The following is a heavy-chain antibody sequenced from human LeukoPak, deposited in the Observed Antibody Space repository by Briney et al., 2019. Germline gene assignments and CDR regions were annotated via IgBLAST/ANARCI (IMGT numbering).Heavy chain of an antibody. Sequence: PGGSLRLSCAESGFTFNSDGMHWVRQAPGKGLEWVAVIWYDQIKKYYADSVKGRFTISRDNSKNTLYLQMNSLRVEDTAVYYCAREVHPVAKYYFDYWGQGTLVTVSS. D-gene: IGHD1-1*01. CDR1: GFTFNSDG. CDR3: AREVHPVAKYYFDY. V-gene: IGHV3-33*01. J-gene: IGHJ4*02. CDR2: IWYDQIKK.